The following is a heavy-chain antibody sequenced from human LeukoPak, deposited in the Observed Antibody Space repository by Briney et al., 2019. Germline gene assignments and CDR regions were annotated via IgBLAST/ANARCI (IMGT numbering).Heavy chain of an antibody. D-gene: IGHD4-11*01. V-gene: IGHV4-59*01. CDR2: IYYSGST. CDR1: GDSISTYY. J-gene: IGHJ4*01. CDR3: ARDYSNYIMDY. Sequence: SETLSLTCTVSGDSISTYYWSWIRQPPGKGLEWIGYIYYSGSTNYNPSLKSRLTMSVDTSKSQFSLELSSVTATDTAVYFCARDYSNYIMDYWGHGILVTVSS.